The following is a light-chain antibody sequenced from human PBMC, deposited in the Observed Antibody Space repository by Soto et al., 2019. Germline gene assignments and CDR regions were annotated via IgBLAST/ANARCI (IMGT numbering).Light chain of an antibody. CDR2: GAS. Sequence: EIVMAQSPATLSVSPGERATLSCRASQSVSGTLAWYQQKPGQAPWLLIYGASTRATGVPARFSGSGSGTDFTLTISSLQSEDFAVYYCQQYNNWPLTFGGGTKVEI. CDR3: QQYNNWPLT. J-gene: IGKJ4*01. V-gene: IGKV3-15*01. CDR1: QSVSGT.